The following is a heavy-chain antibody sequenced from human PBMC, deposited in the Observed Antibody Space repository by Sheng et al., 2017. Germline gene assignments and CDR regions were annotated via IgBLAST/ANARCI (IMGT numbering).Heavy chain of an antibody. CDR1: GFTFSSHW. CDR2: IKEDGGEK. D-gene: IGHD3-16*01. Sequence: EVQLVESGGGLVQPGGSLRLSCAASGFTFSSHWMHWVRQAPGRGLEWVANIKEDGGEKYYVESVKGRFTISRDNTKNSLYLQMNTLRAEDTAVYYCAREWGDWGQGDNGSPSL. J-gene: IGHJ3*01. CDR3: AREWGD. V-gene: IGHV3-7*01.